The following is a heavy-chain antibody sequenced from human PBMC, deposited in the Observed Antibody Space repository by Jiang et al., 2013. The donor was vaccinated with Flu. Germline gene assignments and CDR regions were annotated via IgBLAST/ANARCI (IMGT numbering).Heavy chain of an antibody. Sequence: SPSFQGHVTISADKSISTAYLQWSSLKASDTAMYYCARHRRGYSYGPFDSWGQGTLVTVSS. V-gene: IGHV5-10-1*01. CDR3: ARHRRGYSYGPFDS. J-gene: IGHJ4*02. D-gene: IGHD5-18*01.